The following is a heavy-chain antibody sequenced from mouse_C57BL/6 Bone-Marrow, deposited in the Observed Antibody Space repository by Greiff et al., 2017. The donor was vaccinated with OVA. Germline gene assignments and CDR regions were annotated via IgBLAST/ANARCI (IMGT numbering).Heavy chain of an antibody. CDR1: GYTFTSYW. J-gene: IGHJ3*01. Sequence: VQLQQPGAELVKPGASVKLSCKASGYTFTSYWMQWVKQRPGQGLEWIGEIDPSDSYTNYNQKFKGKATLTVDTSSSTAYMQLSSLTSEDSAVYYCASPSFAYWGQGTLVTVSA. CDR3: ASPSFAY. CDR2: IDPSDSYT. V-gene: IGHV1-50*01.